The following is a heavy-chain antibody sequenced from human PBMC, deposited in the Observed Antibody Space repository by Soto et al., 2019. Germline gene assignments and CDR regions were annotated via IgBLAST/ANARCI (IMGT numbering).Heavy chain of an antibody. CDR1: GGTFSSYT. V-gene: IGHV1-69*02. D-gene: IGHD1-1*01. CDR3: ARGRGGISTLKFDY. J-gene: IGHJ4*02. Sequence: QVQLVQSGAEVKKPGSSVKVSCKASGGTFSSYTISWVRQAPGQGLEWMGRIIPILGIANYAQKLQGRVTITADKSTRTAYRELSSLRSEATALYYCARGRGGISTLKFDYWGQGTLVTVSS. CDR2: IIPILGIA.